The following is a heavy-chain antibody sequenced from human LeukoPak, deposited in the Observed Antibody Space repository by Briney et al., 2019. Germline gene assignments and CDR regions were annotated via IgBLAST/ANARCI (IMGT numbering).Heavy chain of an antibody. CDR2: ISRASESI. Sequence: GESLRLSCAASGFTFNAYSMGWVRQAPGKGLEWVSIISRASESIFYADSVKGRFTISRDNAKNSLYLQMNGLRAEDTAAYYCMRGATDTTRWFDPWGQGTLVTVSS. D-gene: IGHD1-7*01. CDR3: MRGATDTTRWFDP. J-gene: IGHJ5*02. V-gene: IGHV3-21*01. CDR1: GFTFNAYS.